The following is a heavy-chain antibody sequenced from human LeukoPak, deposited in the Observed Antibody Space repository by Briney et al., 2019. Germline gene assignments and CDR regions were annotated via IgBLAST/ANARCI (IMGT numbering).Heavy chain of an antibody. CDR1: GFPFSLYA. CDR2: IWYDGSNK. D-gene: IGHD2-2*01. CDR3: ARAGGTSWINAFDI. J-gene: IGHJ3*02. V-gene: IGHV3-33*08. Sequence: PGGSLRLSCAASGFPFSLYAMNWVRQAPGKGLEWVAVIWYDGSNKYYADSVKGRFTISRDNSKNTLYLQMNSLRAEDTAVYYCARAGGTSWINAFDIWGQGTMVTVSS.